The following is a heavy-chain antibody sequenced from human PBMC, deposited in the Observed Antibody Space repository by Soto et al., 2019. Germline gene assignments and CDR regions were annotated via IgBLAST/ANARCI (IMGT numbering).Heavy chain of an antibody. Sequence: EVQLVESGGGLVQPGRSLRLSCAASGFTFDDYAMHWVRQAPGKGLEWVSGVSWNSGSIGYADSVKGRFTIARDNAQNSLYLQMNSLRAEDTALYYCAKDMGRWLHLGPDAFDIWGQGTMVTVSS. CDR3: AKDMGRWLHLGPDAFDI. D-gene: IGHD3-16*01. CDR2: VSWNSGSI. J-gene: IGHJ3*02. CDR1: GFTFDDYA. V-gene: IGHV3-9*01.